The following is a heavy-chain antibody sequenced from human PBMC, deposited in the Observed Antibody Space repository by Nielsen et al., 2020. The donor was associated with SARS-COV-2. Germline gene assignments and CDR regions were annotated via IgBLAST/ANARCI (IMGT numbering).Heavy chain of an antibody. D-gene: IGHD1-26*01. CDR1: GGSIRSYY. CDR3: ATAVGATSSHDAFDI. CDR2: IYYTGST. J-gene: IGHJ3*02. Sequence: SETLSLTCTVSGGSIRSYYWTWLRQPPGKGLEWIGYIYYTGSTNYNPSLKSRVTMSVDTSKNQFSLNLRSVTAADTAVYFCATAVGATSSHDAFDIWGQGTIVTVSS. V-gene: IGHV4-59*08.